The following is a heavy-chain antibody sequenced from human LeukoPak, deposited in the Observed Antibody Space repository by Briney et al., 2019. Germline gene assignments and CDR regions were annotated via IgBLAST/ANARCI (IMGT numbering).Heavy chain of an antibody. CDR1: GSSYTSYW. J-gene: IGHJ4*02. CDR3: ASQPVYCSSTSCYPA. CDR2: IDPSDSYT. V-gene: IGHV5-10-1*01. Sequence: GASLRISCKGSGSSYTSYWISWVRQMPGKGLEWMGRIDPSDSYTNYSPSFQGHVTISADKSISTAYLQWSSLKASDTAMYYCASQPVYCSSTSCYPAWGQGTLVTVPS. D-gene: IGHD2-2*01.